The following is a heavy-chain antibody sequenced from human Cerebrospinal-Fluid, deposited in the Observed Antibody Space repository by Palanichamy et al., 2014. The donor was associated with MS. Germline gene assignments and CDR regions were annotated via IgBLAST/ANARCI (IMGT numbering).Heavy chain of an antibody. CDR1: GGPFSGYY. CDR2: INHSGTT. Sequence: QVQLQQWGAGLLKPSETLSLTCAVYGGPFSGYYWIWIRQPPGKGLEWIGEINHSGTTNYNPSLKSRVTISVDTSKKQFSLNLSSVTAADTAVYFCARESPDSSGFDFYYYYGLDVWGHGTTVTVSS. CDR3: ARESPDSSGFDFYYYYGLDV. J-gene: IGHJ6*02. D-gene: IGHD3-22*01. V-gene: IGHV4-34*01.